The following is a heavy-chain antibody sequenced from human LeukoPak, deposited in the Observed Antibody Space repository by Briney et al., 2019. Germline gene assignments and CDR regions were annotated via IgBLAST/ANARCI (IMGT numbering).Heavy chain of an antibody. V-gene: IGHV3-7*01. Sequence: QSGGSLRLSCAASGFTFSSYWMSWVRQAPGKGLEWVANIKQDGSEKYYVDSVKGRFTISRDNSKNTLYLQMNSLRAEDTAVYYCARDGYSGSYGYYGMDVWGQGTTVTVSS. CDR2: IKQDGSEK. CDR1: GFTFSSYW. CDR3: ARDGYSGSYGYYGMDV. J-gene: IGHJ6*02. D-gene: IGHD1-26*01.